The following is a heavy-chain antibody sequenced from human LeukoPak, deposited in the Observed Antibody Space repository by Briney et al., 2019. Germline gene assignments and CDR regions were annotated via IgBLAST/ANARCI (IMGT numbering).Heavy chain of an antibody. CDR2: INSDSSTI. J-gene: IGHJ3*02. Sequence: GGSLRLSCAASGFIFSSYSLNWVRQAPGKGLEWVSYINSDSSTIHYADSVKGRFTISRDNAEKSLYMQMNSLRDEDTAVYYCVRDTSWAFDIWGQGTMVTVSS. CDR3: VRDTSWAFDI. CDR1: GFIFSSYS. V-gene: IGHV3-48*02.